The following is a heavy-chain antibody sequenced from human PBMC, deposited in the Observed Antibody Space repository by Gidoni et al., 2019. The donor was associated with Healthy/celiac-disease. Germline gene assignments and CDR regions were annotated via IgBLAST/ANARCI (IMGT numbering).Heavy chain of an antibody. J-gene: IGHJ6*02. CDR1: GFTFSSYG. Sequence: QVQLVESGGGVVQPGRSLRLSCAASGFTFSSYGMHWVRQAPGKGLEWVAVLWYDGSNKYYADSVKGRFTISRDNSKNTLYLQMNSLRAEDTAVYYCARDTQFSNYYYGMDVWGQGTTVTVSS. V-gene: IGHV3-33*01. CDR3: ARDTQFSNYYYGMDV. CDR2: LWYDGSNK.